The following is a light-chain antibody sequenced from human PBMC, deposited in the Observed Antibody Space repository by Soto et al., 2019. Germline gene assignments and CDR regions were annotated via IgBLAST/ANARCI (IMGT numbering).Light chain of an antibody. CDR3: QQYGSSPLT. J-gene: IGKJ4*01. CDR2: GAS. V-gene: IGKV3-20*01. CDR1: QSVSSSY. Sequence: EIVLTQSPGTLSLSPGERATLSCRASQSVSSSYLAWYQQKPGQAPRLLIYGASSRATGIPDRFSGSGSGTDFTLTISRLVPEDFAVYYCQQYGSSPLTFGGGTKVEIE.